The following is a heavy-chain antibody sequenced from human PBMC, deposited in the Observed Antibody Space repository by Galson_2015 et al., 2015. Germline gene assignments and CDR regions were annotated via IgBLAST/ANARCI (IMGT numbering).Heavy chain of an antibody. CDR2: LSHTGSSI. CDR3: AKDRRVGWMSAIAS. Sequence: SLRLSCAASGFTFSSSAMNWVRQAPGKGLEWVSALSHTGSSIYYADSVKGRFTISRDNSKNTLYLHLNSLRADDTAVYYCAKDRRVGWMSAIASWGQGTQVTVSS. CDR1: GFTFSSSA. D-gene: IGHD2-8*01. J-gene: IGHJ4*02. V-gene: IGHV3-23*01.